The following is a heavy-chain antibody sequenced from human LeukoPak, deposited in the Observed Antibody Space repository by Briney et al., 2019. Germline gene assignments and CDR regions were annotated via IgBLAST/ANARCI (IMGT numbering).Heavy chain of an antibody. Sequence: PSETLSLTCTVSGGSISSGSYYWSWIRQPAGKGLDWIGRIYTSGSTNYNPSLKSRVTISVDTSKNQFSLKLSSVTAADTAVYYCAREYQLLYRWWFDPWGQGTLVTVSS. CDR1: GGSISSGSYY. D-gene: IGHD2-2*02. CDR2: IYTSGST. CDR3: AREYQLLYRWWFDP. J-gene: IGHJ5*02. V-gene: IGHV4-61*02.